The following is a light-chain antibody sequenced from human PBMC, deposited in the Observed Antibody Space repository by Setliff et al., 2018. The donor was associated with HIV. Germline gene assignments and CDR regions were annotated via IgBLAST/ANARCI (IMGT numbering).Light chain of an antibody. V-gene: IGLV2-23*01. CDR3: CSYAGSSTTYV. CDR1: SSDVGSYNL. CDR2: EGS. J-gene: IGLJ1*01. Sequence: QSVLTQPASVSGSPGQSIIISCTGTSSDVGSYNLVSWYQQHPGNAPKLMIYEGSKRPSGVSNRFSGSKSGNTASLTISGLQAEDEADYYCCSYAGSSTTYVFGTGTKVTVL.